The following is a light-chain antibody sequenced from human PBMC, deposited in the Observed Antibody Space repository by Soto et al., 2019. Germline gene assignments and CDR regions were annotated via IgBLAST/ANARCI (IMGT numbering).Light chain of an antibody. Sequence: EIVMTQSPATLSVSPGERVTLSCRASQSISNNLAWYQQKPGQVPRLLIYGASTRATDIPARFSGSGSETECFLNISGLQSEDFAVYYCQQYHDWPWTFGQGTKVEIK. CDR3: QQYHDWPWT. CDR1: QSISNN. V-gene: IGKV3-15*01. CDR2: GAS. J-gene: IGKJ1*01.